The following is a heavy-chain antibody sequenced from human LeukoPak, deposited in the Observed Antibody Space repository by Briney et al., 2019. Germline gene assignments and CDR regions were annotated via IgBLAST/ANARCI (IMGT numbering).Heavy chain of an antibody. J-gene: IGHJ4*02. CDR2: IYYSGST. Sequence: SETLSLTCTVSGGSISSGGYYWSWIRQHPGKGLEWIGYIYYSGSTYCNPSLKSRVTISVDTSKNQFSLKLSSVTAADTAVYYCARDPGSGIIDYWGQGTLVTVSS. V-gene: IGHV4-31*03. D-gene: IGHD3-10*01. CDR1: GGSISSGGYY. CDR3: ARDPGSGIIDY.